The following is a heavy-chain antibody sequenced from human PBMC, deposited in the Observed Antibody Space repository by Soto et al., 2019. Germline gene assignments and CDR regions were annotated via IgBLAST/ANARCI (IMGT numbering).Heavy chain of an antibody. J-gene: IGHJ6*02. CDR2: IYPGDSDT. D-gene: IGHD3-9*01. Sequence: PGESLKISCKGSGYSFTSYWIGWVRQMPGKGLEWMGIIYPGDSDTRYSPSFQGQVTISADKSISTAYLQWSSLKASDTAMYYCARHQNNYDILTGYPITYYCYYGMDVWGQGTTVTSSS. CDR1: GYSFTSYW. V-gene: IGHV5-51*01. CDR3: ARHQNNYDILTGYPITYYCYYGMDV.